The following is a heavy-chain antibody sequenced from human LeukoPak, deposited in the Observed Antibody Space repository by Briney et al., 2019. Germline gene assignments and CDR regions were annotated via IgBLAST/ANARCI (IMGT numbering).Heavy chain of an antibody. CDR3: ARDGYYYDPKVGDV. V-gene: IGHV4-38-2*02. CDR2: IYHSGST. D-gene: IGHD3-22*01. J-gene: IGHJ6*04. Sequence: SETLSLTCTVSGYSISSGYYWGWIRQPPGKGLEWIGSIYHSGSTYYNPSLKSRVTISVDTSKNQFSLKLSSVTAADTAVNYCARDGYYYDPKVGDVWGKGTTVTVSS. CDR1: GYSISSGYY.